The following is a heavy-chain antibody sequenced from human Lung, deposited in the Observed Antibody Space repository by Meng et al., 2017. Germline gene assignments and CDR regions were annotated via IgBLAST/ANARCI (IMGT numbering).Heavy chain of an antibody. D-gene: IGHD4-11*01. CDR1: GGSFSDYY. Sequence: QGQLQELGAGLLKPSETLPLTCVVSGGSFSDYYWSWIRQPPGKGLEWIGEINHSGSTNYNPSLESRATISVDTSQNNLSLKLSSVTAADSAVYYCARGPTTMAHDFDYWGQGTLVTVSS. CDR2: INHSGST. J-gene: IGHJ4*02. V-gene: IGHV4-34*01. CDR3: ARGPTTMAHDFDY.